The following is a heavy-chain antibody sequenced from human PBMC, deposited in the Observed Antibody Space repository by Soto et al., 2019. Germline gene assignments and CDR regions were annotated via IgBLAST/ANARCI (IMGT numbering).Heavy chain of an antibody. CDR3: ARDSSGYDPGRDC. CDR2: INAGNGNT. V-gene: IGHV1-3*01. D-gene: IGHD5-12*01. Sequence: QVQLVQSGAEVKKPGASVKVSCKASGYTFTSYAMHWVRQAPGQRLEWMGWINAGNGNTKYSQKFQGRVTITRDTSASTAYMELSSLRSEDTAVYYCARDSSGYDPGRDCWGQGTLVTVSS. J-gene: IGHJ4*02. CDR1: GYTFTSYA.